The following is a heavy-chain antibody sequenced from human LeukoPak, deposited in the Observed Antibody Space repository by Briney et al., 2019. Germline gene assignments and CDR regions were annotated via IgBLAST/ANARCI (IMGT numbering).Heavy chain of an antibody. Sequence: ASVKVSCKASGYTFTGYYMHWVRQAPGQGLEWVGWINPKNGGSNYAQKFQGRVTMTRDRSISTAYMELSRLTSDDAAVYYCARASFWESPINWFAPWGQGTLVTVSS. CDR1: GYTFTGYY. CDR2: INPKNGGS. D-gene: IGHD3-16*01. J-gene: IGHJ5*02. V-gene: IGHV1-2*02. CDR3: ARASFWESPINWFAP.